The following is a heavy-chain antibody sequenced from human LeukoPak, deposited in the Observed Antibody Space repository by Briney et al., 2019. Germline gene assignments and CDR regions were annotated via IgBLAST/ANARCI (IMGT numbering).Heavy chain of an antibody. D-gene: IGHD3-22*01. CDR2: IYYSGST. Sequence: SETLSLTCTVSGGSISSTSYYWGWIRQPPGKGLEWIGNIYYSGSTYYNPSLKSRVTISVDTSKNQFSLKLSSVTAADTAVYYCARQTYYYDSSGYFRALADGVYFQHWGQGTLVTVSS. CDR3: ARQTYYYDSSGYFRALADGVYFQH. J-gene: IGHJ1*01. CDR1: GGSISSTSYY. V-gene: IGHV4-39*01.